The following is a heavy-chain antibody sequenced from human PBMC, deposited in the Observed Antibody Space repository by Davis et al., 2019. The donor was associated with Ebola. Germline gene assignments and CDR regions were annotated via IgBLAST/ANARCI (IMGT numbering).Heavy chain of an antibody. CDR3: ARVSDDFWSGYYFDY. Sequence: GESLKISCAASGFTFSSYAMHWVRQAPGKGLEWVAVISYDGSNKYYADSVKGRFTISRDNSKNTLYLQMNSLRSEDTAVYYCARVSDDFWSGYYFDYWGQGTLVTVSS. CDR2: ISYDGSNK. CDR1: GFTFSSYA. D-gene: IGHD3-3*01. J-gene: IGHJ4*02. V-gene: IGHV3-30*04.